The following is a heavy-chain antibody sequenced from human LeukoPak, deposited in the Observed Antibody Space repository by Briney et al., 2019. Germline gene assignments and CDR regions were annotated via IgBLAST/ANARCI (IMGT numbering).Heavy chain of an antibody. CDR3: ARDHPQGYDTSPSEY. Sequence: ASVKVSCKASGYTFTSYGISWVRQAPGQGLEWMGWISAYNGNTNYAQKLQGRVTMTTDTSTSTAYMELRSLRSDDTAVYYCARDHPQGYDTSPSEYWGQGTLVTVSS. V-gene: IGHV1-18*01. CDR2: ISAYNGNT. J-gene: IGHJ4*02. CDR1: GYTFTSYG. D-gene: IGHD6-13*01.